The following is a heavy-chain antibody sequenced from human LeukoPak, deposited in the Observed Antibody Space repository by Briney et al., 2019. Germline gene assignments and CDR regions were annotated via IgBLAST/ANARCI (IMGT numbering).Heavy chain of an antibody. CDR1: GFTFSDYY. D-gene: IGHD5-24*01. CDR2: ISSSGSTI. CDR3: ASKRWVQSGDY. Sequence: GGSLRLSCAASGFTFSDYYMSWIRQAPGKGLEWVSYISSSGSTIYYADSVKGRFTISRDNAKNSLYLQMNSLRVEDTAVYYCASKRWVQSGDYWGQGTLVTVSS. V-gene: IGHV3-11*01. J-gene: IGHJ4*02.